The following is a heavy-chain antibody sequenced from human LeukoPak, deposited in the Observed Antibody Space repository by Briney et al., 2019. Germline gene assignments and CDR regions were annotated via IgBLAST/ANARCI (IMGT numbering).Heavy chain of an antibody. Sequence: GGSLRLSCAASVFTFSRYEMNCGRQAPGKGLECISYISSSGRTIYYADSVKGRFTISRDNAKNSLYLQMNSLRAEHTAVYYCERDIVVVPAAIWAYYYYYMDVWGKGTTVTISS. D-gene: IGHD2-2*01. V-gene: IGHV3-48*03. CDR2: ISSSGRTI. J-gene: IGHJ6*03. CDR1: VFTFSRYE. CDR3: ERDIVVVPAAIWAYYYYYMDV.